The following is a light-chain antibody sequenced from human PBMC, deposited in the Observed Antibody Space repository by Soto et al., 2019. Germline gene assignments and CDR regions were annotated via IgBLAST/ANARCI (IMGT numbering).Light chain of an antibody. Sequence: EIVLTQSPGTLSLSPGERATLSCRASQSVSSSYLAWYQQKPGQAPRLLIYGASSRATGIPDRFSGSGSGTDFTLTISRLEPEDFAVYYCHQYGSSPYTFGQGTKVDNK. V-gene: IGKV3-20*01. CDR1: QSVSSSY. CDR2: GAS. CDR3: HQYGSSPYT. J-gene: IGKJ2*01.